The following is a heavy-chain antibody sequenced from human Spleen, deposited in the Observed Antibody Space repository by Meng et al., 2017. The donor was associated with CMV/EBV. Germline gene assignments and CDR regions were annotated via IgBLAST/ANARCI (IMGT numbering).Heavy chain of an antibody. J-gene: IGHJ4*02. CDR2: VTVMFNSA. D-gene: IGHD6-13*01. Sequence: GPISSYAISWVRQAPGQGLEWLGGVTVMFNSATYAQKFQGRIRINTDESKTTVYMELSSLRSDDTAVYYCAREWVAAAGGGTGIFDFWGQGSLVTVSS. V-gene: IGHV1-69*05. CDR3: AREWVAAAGGGTGIFDF. CDR1: GPISSYA.